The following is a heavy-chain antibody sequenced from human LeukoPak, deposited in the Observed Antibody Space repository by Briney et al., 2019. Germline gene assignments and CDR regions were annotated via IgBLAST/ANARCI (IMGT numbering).Heavy chain of an antibody. CDR2: FDPEDGET. J-gene: IGHJ3*02. CDR1: GYTLTELS. Sequence: ASVKVSCKVSGYTLTELSMHWVRQAPGKGLEWMGGFDPEDGETIYAQKFQGRVTMTEDTSTDTAYMELSSLRSEDTAVYYCATAHEEWGDDDAFDIWGQGTMVTVSS. V-gene: IGHV1-24*01. CDR3: ATAHEEWGDDDAFDI. D-gene: IGHD2-8*01.